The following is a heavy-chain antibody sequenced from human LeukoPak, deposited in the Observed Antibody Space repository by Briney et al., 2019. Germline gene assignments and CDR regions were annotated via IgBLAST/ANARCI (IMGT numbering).Heavy chain of an antibody. CDR1: GYTFTSYF. CDR3: ARGKHDFWSGSPYYYYYYMDV. CDR2: INPSGGST. V-gene: IGHV1-46*01. Sequence: GASVKVSCKASGYTFTSYFMHWVRQAPGQGLEWMGIINPSGGSTKYAQKFQGRVTITADKSTSTAYMELSSLRSEDTAVYYCARGKHDFWSGSPYYYYYYMDVWGKGTTVTVSS. D-gene: IGHD3-3*01. J-gene: IGHJ6*03.